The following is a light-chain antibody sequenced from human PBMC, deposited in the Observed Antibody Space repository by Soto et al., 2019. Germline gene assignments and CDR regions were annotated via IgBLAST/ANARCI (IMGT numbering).Light chain of an antibody. J-gene: IGKJ2*01. CDR3: QQRSNWPPT. CDR2: ETD. Sequence: EIVLTQSPATLSLSPGETATLSCRASQSVSNFLAWYQQKPGQAPRLLIYETDHRATGIPDRFSGSGSGTDFALTITSLEPEDFAVYHCQQRSNWPPTFGQGSNLAIK. V-gene: IGKV3-11*01. CDR1: QSVSNF.